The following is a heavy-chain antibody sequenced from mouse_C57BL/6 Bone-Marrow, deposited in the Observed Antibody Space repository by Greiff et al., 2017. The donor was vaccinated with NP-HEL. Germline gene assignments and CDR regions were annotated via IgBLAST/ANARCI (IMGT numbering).Heavy chain of an antibody. J-gene: IGHJ1*03. CDR2: IHPNSGST. D-gene: IGHD2-4*01. CDR1: GYTFTSYW. V-gene: IGHV1-64*01. Sequence: VKLMESGAELVKPGASVKLSCKASGYTFTSYWMHWVKQRPGQGLEWIGMIHPNSGSTNYNEKFKSKATLTVDKSSSTAYMQLSSLTSEDSAVYYCARTPLYYDYPYWYFDVWGTGTTVTVSS. CDR3: ARTPLYYDYPYWYFDV.